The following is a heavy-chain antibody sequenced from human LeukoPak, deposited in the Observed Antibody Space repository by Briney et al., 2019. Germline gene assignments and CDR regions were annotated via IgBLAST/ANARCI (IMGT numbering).Heavy chain of an antibody. Sequence: SVKVSCKASGGTFISYAISGVRQAPGQGLEGMGGIIPIFGTANYAQKFQGRVTITADESTSTAYMELSSLRSEDTAVYYCARTSSSSWYFDYGGQGTLVTVSS. V-gene: IGHV1-69*13. CDR1: GGTFISYA. CDR3: ARTSSSSWYFDY. J-gene: IGHJ4*02. D-gene: IGHD6-13*01. CDR2: IIPIFGTA.